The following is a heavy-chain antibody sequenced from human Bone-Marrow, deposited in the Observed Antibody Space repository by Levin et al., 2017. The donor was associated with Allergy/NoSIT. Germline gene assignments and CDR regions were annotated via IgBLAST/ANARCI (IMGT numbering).Heavy chain of an antibody. V-gene: IGHV3-7*01. J-gene: IGHJ3*02. Sequence: GGSLRLSCAASGFTFSNYWMTWVRQAPGKGLEWVANIKQDGSAKNYVDSVKGRFTISRDNGKNSLYLQMSSLRLEDTAAYYCARDFAPTYRGVWDDAFEMWGQGTMVTVSS. CDR2: IKQDGSAK. D-gene: IGHD3-16*01. CDR3: ARDFAPTYRGVWDDAFEM. CDR1: GFTFSNYW.